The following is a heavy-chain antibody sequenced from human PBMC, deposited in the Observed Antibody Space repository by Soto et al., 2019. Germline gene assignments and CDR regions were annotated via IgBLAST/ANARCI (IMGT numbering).Heavy chain of an antibody. D-gene: IGHD4-17*01. CDR1: GFTFSSYG. CDR3: AKSSSDYVDAFDI. Sequence: QPGGSLRLSCAASGFTFSSYGMHWVRQAPGKGLEWVAVISYDGSNKYYADSVKGRFTISRDNSKNTLYLQMNSLRAEDTAVYYCAKSSSDYVDAFDIWGQGTMVTVSS. V-gene: IGHV3-30*18. CDR2: ISYDGSNK. J-gene: IGHJ3*02.